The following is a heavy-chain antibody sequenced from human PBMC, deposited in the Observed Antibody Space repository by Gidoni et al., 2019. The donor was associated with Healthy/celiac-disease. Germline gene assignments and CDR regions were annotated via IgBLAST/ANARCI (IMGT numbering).Heavy chain of an antibody. CDR2: LKQDGSKK. D-gene: IGHD3-3*01. CDR3: ARLGYYDFWSGYYRNAFDI. J-gene: IGHJ3*02. V-gene: IGHV3-7*01. Sequence: EVQLVESGGGLVQPGGSLRLSCAASGFTSSSYWMSWVRQAPGKGLEWVANLKQDGSKKYYVVPVKGRFTITRDNAKNSLYLQRNSLRAEDTAVYYCARLGYYDFWSGYYRNAFDIWGQGTMVTVSS. CDR1: GFTSSSYW.